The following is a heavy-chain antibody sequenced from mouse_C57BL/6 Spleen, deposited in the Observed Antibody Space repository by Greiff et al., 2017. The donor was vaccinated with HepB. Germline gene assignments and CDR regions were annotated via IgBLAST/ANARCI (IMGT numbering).Heavy chain of an antibody. CDR2: IYPGGGYT. CDR1: GYTFTNYW. Sequence: VQLQQSGAELVRPGTSVKMSCKASGYTFTNYWIGWAKQRPGHGLEWIGDIYPGGGYTNYNEKFKGKATLTADKSSSTAYMQFSSLTSEDSAIYYCARKDYGVFDYWGQGTTLTVSS. D-gene: IGHD2-4*01. CDR3: ARKDYGVFDY. V-gene: IGHV1-63*01. J-gene: IGHJ2*01.